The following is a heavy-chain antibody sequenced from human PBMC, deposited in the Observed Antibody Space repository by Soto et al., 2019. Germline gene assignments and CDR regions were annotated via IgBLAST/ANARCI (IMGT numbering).Heavy chain of an antibody. CDR2: IYYSGST. CDR3: ARVWRKHNWFDP. Sequence: SETLSLTCTVSGGSISSGGYYWSWIRQHPGKGLEWIGYIYYSGSTYYNPSLKSRVTISVDTSKNQFSLKLSSVTAADTAVYYCARVWRKHNWFDPWGQGTLVTVSS. D-gene: IGHD2-21*01. V-gene: IGHV4-31*03. CDR1: GGSISSGGYY. J-gene: IGHJ5*02.